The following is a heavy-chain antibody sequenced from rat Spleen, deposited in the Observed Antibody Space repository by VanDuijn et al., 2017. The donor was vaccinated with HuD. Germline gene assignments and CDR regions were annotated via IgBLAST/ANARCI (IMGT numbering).Heavy chain of an antibody. V-gene: IGHV5-31*01. J-gene: IGHJ2*01. CDR3: TTTGNY. CDR2: ISNTGGST. CDR1: GFTFNNYW. D-gene: IGHD5-1*01. Sequence: EVQLVESGGGLVQPGRSLKLSCVASGFTFNNYWMTWIRQAPGKGLEWVASISNTGGSTYYLDSVKGRFTISRDNAKSTLYLQMNSLRSEDTATYYCTTTGNYWGQGVMVTVSS.